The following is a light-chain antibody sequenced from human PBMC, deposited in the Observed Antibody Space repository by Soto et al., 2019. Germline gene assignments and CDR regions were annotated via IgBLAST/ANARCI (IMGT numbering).Light chain of an antibody. CDR2: AES. CDR3: QQANSFPFT. CDR1: QDISSW. Sequence: DIQMTQSPSSVSASVGDRVTITCRASQDISSWLAWYQQKPGKAPELLIYAESTLQSGVPSRFSGTGSGTEFTLAISSLQPEYVATYYCQQANSFPFTFGRGTKVDIK. V-gene: IGKV1-12*01. J-gene: IGKJ3*01.